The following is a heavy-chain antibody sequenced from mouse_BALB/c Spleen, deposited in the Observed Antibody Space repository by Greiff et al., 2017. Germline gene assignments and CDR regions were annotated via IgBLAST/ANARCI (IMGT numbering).Heavy chain of an antibody. CDR2: ISSGSSTI. D-gene: IGHD2-3*01. J-gene: IGHJ2*01. Sequence: EVKVVESGGGLVQPGGSRKLSCAASGFTFSSFGMHWVRQAPEKGLEWVAYISSGSSTIYYADTVKGRFTISRDNPKNTLFLQMTSLRSEDTAMYYCARDGYGYYFDYWGQGTTLTVSA. CDR3: ARDGYGYYFDY. V-gene: IGHV5-17*02. CDR1: GFTFSSFG.